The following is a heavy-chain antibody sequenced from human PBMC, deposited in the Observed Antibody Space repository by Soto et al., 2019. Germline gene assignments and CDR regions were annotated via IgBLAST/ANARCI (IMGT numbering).Heavy chain of an antibody. Sequence: SETLSLTCTVSGGSISSGGYYWSWIRQHPGKGLEWIGYIYYSGSTYYNPSLKSRVTISVDTSKNQFSLKLSSVTAADTAVYYCARDSAAAGPTYYYYGMDVWGQGTTVTVSS. V-gene: IGHV4-31*03. D-gene: IGHD6-13*01. CDR1: GGSISSGGYY. J-gene: IGHJ6*02. CDR3: ARDSAAAGPTYYYYGMDV. CDR2: IYYSGST.